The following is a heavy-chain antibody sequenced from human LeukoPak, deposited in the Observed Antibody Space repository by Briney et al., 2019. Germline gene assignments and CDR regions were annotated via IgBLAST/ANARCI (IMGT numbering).Heavy chain of an antibody. J-gene: IGHJ4*02. CDR2: IKQDGSEK. CDR3: ARDPDPGYYDFWSGYYL. Sequence: PGGSLRLSCAASGFTFSSYWMSWVRQAPGKGLEWVANIKQDGSEKYYVDSVKGRFTISRDNAKNSLYLQMNSLRAEGTAVYYCARDPDPGYYDFWSGYYLWGQGTLVTVSS. D-gene: IGHD3-3*01. CDR1: GFTFSSYW. V-gene: IGHV3-7*01.